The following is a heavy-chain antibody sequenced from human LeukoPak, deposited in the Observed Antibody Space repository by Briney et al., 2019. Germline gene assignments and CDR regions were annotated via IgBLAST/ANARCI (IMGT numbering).Heavy chain of an antibody. D-gene: IGHD4-23*01. V-gene: IGHV3-30*04. CDR3: ARDNSKSQWSFDY. Sequence: PGGSLRLSCAASGFTFSSYAMHWVRQAPGKGLEWEAVISYDGSNKYYADSVKGRFTISRDNSKNTLYLQMNSLRAEDTAVYYCARDNSKSQWSFDYWGQGTLVTVSS. J-gene: IGHJ4*02. CDR1: GFTFSSYA. CDR2: ISYDGSNK.